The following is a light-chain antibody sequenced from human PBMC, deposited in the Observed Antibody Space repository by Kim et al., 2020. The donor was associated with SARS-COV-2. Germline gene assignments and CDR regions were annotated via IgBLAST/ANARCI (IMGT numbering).Light chain of an antibody. Sequence: GERGTMFCIGSNTNIGINYDFRYQKLPGMAPKRLIYSNNERPSGAPDRFSGGKTGASAALAISGLRSDDEGDYYCAGWDVSLSGVVFGGGTQLTVL. V-gene: IGLV1-47*02. CDR2: SNN. CDR1: NTNIGINY. J-gene: IGLJ2*01. CDR3: AGWDVSLSGVV.